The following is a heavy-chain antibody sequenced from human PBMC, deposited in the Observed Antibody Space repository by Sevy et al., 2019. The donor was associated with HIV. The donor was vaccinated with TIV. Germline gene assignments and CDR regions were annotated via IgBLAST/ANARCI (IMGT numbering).Heavy chain of an antibody. J-gene: IGHJ4*02. V-gene: IGHV1-46*01. Sequence: ASVKVSCKASGYTFTSYYMHWVRQAPGQGLEWMGIINPSGGSTSYAQKFQGRVTMTRDTSTSTVYMKLSSLRSEDTAVYYCARDWGVIAAAESYFDYWGQGTLVTVSS. CDR1: GYTFTSYY. D-gene: IGHD6-13*01. CDR3: ARDWGVIAAAESYFDY. CDR2: INPSGGST.